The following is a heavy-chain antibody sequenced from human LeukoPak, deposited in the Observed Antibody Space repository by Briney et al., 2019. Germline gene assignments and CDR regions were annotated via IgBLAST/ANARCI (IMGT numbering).Heavy chain of an antibody. CDR1: GGSISSYY. V-gene: IGHV4-59*12. D-gene: IGHD6-13*01. CDR3: ARESSSYYYYYYYMDV. Sequence: SETLSLTCTVSGGSISSYYWSWIRQPPGKGLEWIGYIYYSGSTNYNPSLKSRVTISVDTSKNQFSLKLSSVTAADTAVYYCARESSSYYYYYYYMDVWGKGTTVTVSS. J-gene: IGHJ6*03. CDR2: IYYSGST.